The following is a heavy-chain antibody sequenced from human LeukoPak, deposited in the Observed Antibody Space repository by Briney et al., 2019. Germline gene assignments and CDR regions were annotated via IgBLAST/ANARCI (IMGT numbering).Heavy chain of an antibody. Sequence: PGGSLRLSCAASGFTFSDYYMSWIRQAPGKGLEWVSYISSSGSTIYYADSVKGRFTISRDNAKNSLYLQMNSLRAEDTAVYYCARDLPDGVVISRPYYYYYGMDVWGQGTTVTVPS. CDR3: ARDLPDGVVISRPYYYYYGMDV. D-gene: IGHD3-3*01. CDR1: GFTFSDYY. CDR2: ISSSGSTI. J-gene: IGHJ6*02. V-gene: IGHV3-11*01.